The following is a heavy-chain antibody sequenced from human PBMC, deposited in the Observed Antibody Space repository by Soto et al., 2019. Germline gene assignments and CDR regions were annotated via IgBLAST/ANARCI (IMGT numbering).Heavy chain of an antibody. J-gene: IGHJ4*01. Sequence: QVQLQESGPGLVKPSQTLSLTCTVSGGSITNGGFYWSWIRQRPGQGLECIGNIFYSGKIDYNPSLKSRVSISIDTSKNQFSLKLTSVTAADTSMYYCASHRRSVWGSYRPPFDYWGQGILVIVSS. CDR2: IFYSGKI. CDR3: ASHRRSVWGSYRPPFDY. V-gene: IGHV4-31*03. CDR1: GGSITNGGFY. D-gene: IGHD3-16*02.